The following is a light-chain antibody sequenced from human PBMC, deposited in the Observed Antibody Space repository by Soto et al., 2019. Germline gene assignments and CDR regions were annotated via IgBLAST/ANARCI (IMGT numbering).Light chain of an antibody. V-gene: IGKV3-15*01. CDR2: GAS. CDR1: QSVSSN. J-gene: IGKJ1*01. CDR3: QQYNNRSRA. Sequence: EIVMTQSPATLSVSPGERATLSCRARQSVSSNLAWYQQKPGQAPRLLIYGASTRATGIPARFSGSGSGTEFTLAISSLQSEDFAVYYCQQYNNRSRAFRHGTKVNIK.